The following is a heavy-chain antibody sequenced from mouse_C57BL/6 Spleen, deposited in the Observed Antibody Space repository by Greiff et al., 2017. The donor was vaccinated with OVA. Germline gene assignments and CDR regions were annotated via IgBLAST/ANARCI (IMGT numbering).Heavy chain of an antibody. D-gene: IGHD1-1*01. CDR3: ARDYGSSYDAMDY. CDR2: INPNNGGT. CDR1: GYTFTDYN. J-gene: IGHJ4*01. V-gene: IGHV1-22*01. Sequence: EVQLQQSGPELVKPGASVKMSCKASGYTFTDYNMHWVKQSHGKSLEWIGYINPNNGGTSYNQKFKGKATLTVNKSSSTAYMERRSLTSEDSAVYYCARDYGSSYDAMDYWGQGTSVTVSS.